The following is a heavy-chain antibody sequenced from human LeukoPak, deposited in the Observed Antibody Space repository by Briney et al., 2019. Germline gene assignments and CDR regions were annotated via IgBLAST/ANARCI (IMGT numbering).Heavy chain of an antibody. V-gene: IGHV2-5*02. CDR1: GFSLSTSGVG. CDR3: ARQRDRLDMELPFDY. J-gene: IGHJ4*02. CDR2: IYWDDGK. Sequence: SGPTLVNPTQTLTLTCTFSGFSLSTSGVGVGWIRQPPGKALEWLALIYWDDGKRYSPSLKSRLTITKDTSKNQVVLTMTNMDPVDTATYYCARQRDRLDMELPFDYWGQGTLVTVSS. D-gene: IGHD1-7*01.